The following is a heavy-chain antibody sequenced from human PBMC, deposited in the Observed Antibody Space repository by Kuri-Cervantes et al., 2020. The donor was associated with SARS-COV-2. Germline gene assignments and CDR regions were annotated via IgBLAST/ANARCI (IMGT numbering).Heavy chain of an antibody. J-gene: IGHJ4*02. Sequence: KISCKASGGTFSSYAISWVRQAPGQGLEWMGGIIPIFGTANYAQKFQGRVTITTDESTSTAYMELSSLRSEGTAVYYCATYSSSSWHFDYWGQGTLVTVSS. CDR2: IIPIFGTA. CDR3: ATYSSSSWHFDY. CDR1: GGTFSSYA. D-gene: IGHD6-6*01. V-gene: IGHV1-69*05.